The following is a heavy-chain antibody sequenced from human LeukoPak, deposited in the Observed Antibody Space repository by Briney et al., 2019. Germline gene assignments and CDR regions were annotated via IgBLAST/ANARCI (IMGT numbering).Heavy chain of an antibody. Sequence: GESLKISCKGSGYNFNNYWIGWVRQIPGKGLEWMGIIYPDDSNSRYSPSFQGQVTISVDKSISTAYLQWSSLKASDSAMYYCARSYYYDSSGYLDDAFDIWGQGTMVTVSS. J-gene: IGHJ3*02. CDR3: ARSYYYDSSGYLDDAFDI. CDR1: GYNFNNYW. D-gene: IGHD3-22*01. CDR2: IYPDDSNS. V-gene: IGHV5-51*01.